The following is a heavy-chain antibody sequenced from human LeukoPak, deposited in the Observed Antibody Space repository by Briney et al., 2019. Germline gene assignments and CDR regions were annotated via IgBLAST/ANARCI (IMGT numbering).Heavy chain of an antibody. CDR1: GFRFSDFT. V-gene: IGHV3-23*01. D-gene: IGHD3-16*01. CDR3: GKEGGA. Sequence: GGSLRLSCAASGFRFSDFTMTWVRQAPGKGPEWVSAIGGRGGSTYYADSLGGRFIIPRDNSKDMVYLQMNSLKVEDTATYYCGKEGGAWGQGTKVTVSS. J-gene: IGHJ5*02. CDR2: IGGRGGST.